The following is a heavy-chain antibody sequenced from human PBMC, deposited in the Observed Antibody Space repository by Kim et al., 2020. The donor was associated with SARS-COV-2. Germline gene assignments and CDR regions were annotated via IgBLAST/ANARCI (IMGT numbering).Heavy chain of an antibody. CDR1: GFTVSSYY. J-gene: IGHJ6*02. V-gene: IGHV3-53*01. D-gene: IGHD1-26*01. CDR3: ARGSGAHAHYYGMDV. CDR2: IYRGGNT. Sequence: GGSLRLSCAASGFTVSSYYMSWVRQAPGKGLEWVSVIYRGGNTYYSDSVKGRFTISRDISKNTLYLQMDSLRAEETAVYYCARGSGAHAHYYGMDVWGQ.